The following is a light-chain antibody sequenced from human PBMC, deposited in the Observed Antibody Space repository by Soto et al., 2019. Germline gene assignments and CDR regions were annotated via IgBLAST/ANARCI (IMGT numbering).Light chain of an antibody. V-gene: IGKV3-20*01. CDR3: QQYGSSPYT. Sequence: EIVLTQSPGTLSLSPGERATLSCRASPSVSNNYLAWYQQTPGQAPRLLIYGSFSRAPGIPDRFSGSGAGTHFIISISRLEHEDFVFYYCQQYGSSPYTFGQGTKVDIK. CDR2: GSF. J-gene: IGKJ1*01. CDR1: PSVSNNY.